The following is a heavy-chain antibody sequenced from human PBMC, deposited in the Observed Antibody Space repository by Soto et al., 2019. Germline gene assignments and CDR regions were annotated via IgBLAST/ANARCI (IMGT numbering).Heavy chain of an antibody. V-gene: IGHV1-8*01. CDR3: ARVGIHFYYYYYYYMDV. Sequence: GASVKVSCKASGYTFTSYDINWVRQATGQGLEWMGWMNPNSGNTGYAQKFQGRVTMTRNTSISTAYMELSSLRSEDTAVYYCARVGIHFYYYYYYYMDVWGKGTTVTVSS. D-gene: IGHD3-3*02. CDR1: GYTFTSYD. CDR2: MNPNSGNT. J-gene: IGHJ6*03.